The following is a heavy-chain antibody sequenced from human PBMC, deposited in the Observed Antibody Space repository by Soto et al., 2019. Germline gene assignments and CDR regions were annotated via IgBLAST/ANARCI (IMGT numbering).Heavy chain of an antibody. D-gene: IGHD2-2*01. Sequence: QVQLVESGGGVVQPGRSLRLSCAASGFTFSSYAMHWVRQAPGKGLEWVAVISYDGSNKYYADSVKGRFTISRDNSKNTLYLQMNSLRAEDTAVYYCARDKDCSSTSCYRYYYYGMDVWGQGTTVTVSS. CDR1: GFTFSSYA. V-gene: IGHV3-30-3*01. J-gene: IGHJ6*02. CDR3: ARDKDCSSTSCYRYYYYGMDV. CDR2: ISYDGSNK.